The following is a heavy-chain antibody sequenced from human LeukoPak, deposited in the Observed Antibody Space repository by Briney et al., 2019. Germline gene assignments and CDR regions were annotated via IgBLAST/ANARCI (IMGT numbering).Heavy chain of an antibody. CDR1: GYTFTSYY. CDR3: ARDYDYMENNWFDP. D-gene: IGHD4-11*01. CDR2: INTNTGNP. V-gene: IGHV7-4-1*02. J-gene: IGHJ5*02. Sequence: ASVKVSCKASGYTFTSYYMHWVRQAPGQGLEWMGWINTNTGNPTYAQGFTGRFVFSLDTSVSTAYLQISSLKAEDTAVYYCARDYDYMENNWFDPWGQGTLVTVSS.